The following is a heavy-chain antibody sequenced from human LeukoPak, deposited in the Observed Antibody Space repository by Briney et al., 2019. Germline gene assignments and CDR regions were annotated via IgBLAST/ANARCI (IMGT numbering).Heavy chain of an antibody. CDR1: GGSFSSYY. V-gene: IGHV4-34*01. CDR2: INHSGST. D-gene: IGHD1-20*01. CDR3: ARITGPFDP. J-gene: IGHJ5*02. Sequence: SETLSLTCAVYGGSFSSYYWSWIRQPPGKGLEWIGEINHSGSTNYNPSLKSRVTISVDTSKNQFSLKLSSVTAADTAVYYCARITGPFDPWGQGTLVTVSS.